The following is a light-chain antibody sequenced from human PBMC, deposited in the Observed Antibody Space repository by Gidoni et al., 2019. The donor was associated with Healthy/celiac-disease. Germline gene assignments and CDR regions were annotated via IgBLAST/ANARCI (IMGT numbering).Light chain of an antibody. CDR2: GAS. V-gene: IGKV3-15*01. CDR1: QSVSRN. Sequence: EIVMTQSPATLSVSPGERATLSCRASQSVSRNLAWYQQKPGQAPRLLIYGASTRATGIPARFSGSWSGTEFTLTISSLQSEDFAVYYCQQYNNWPRTFGGGTKVEIK. CDR3: QQYNNWPRT. J-gene: IGKJ4*01.